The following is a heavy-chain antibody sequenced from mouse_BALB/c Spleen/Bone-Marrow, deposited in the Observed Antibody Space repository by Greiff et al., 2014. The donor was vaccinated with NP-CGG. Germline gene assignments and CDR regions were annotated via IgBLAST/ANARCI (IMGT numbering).Heavy chain of an antibody. Sequence: DVKLQESGGGLVQPGGSLKLSCAASGFDFSRYWMSWVRQAPGKGLEWIGEINPDSSTINYTPSLKDKFIISRDNAKNTLYLQMSKVRSEDTALYYCARLGYYGSSDYWGQGTTLTVSS. CDR3: ARLGYYGSSDY. J-gene: IGHJ2*01. V-gene: IGHV4-1*02. CDR1: GFDFSRYW. CDR2: INPDSSTI. D-gene: IGHD1-1*01.